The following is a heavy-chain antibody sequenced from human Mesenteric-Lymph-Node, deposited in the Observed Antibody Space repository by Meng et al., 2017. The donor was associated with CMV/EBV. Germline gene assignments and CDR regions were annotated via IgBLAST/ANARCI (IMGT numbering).Heavy chain of an antibody. CDR2: INWNGGST. V-gene: IGHV3-20*04. CDR3: AKEGEGSGGAFDI. CDR1: GFTFDDYG. J-gene: IGHJ3*02. Sequence: GGSLRLSCAASGFTFDDYGMSWVRQAPGKGLEWVSGINWNGGSTGYADSVKGRFTISRDNSKNTLYLQMNSLRAEDTAVYYCAKEGEGSGGAFDIWGQGTMVTVSS. D-gene: IGHD3-10*01.